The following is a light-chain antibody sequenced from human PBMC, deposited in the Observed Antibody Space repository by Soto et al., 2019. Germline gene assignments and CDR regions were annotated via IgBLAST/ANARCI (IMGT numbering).Light chain of an antibody. V-gene: IGKV3-15*01. CDR3: QQYYNWPPVT. J-gene: IGKJ2*01. CDR1: QSVGTS. Sequence: EIVMTQSPATLSVSPGQRVTLSCRASQSVGTSIAWYQQKPGQAPRLRIYGASTRATGVPARFSGSGSGTAFTLTISNLESEDFANYYCQQYYNWPPVTFGQGTKLEIK. CDR2: GAS.